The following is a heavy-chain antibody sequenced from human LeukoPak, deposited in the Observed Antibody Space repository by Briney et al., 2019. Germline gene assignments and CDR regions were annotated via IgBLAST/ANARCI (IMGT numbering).Heavy chain of an antibody. CDR3: ARVRAPYDSSGYYFDY. CDR2: IYYSGST. D-gene: IGHD3-22*01. V-gene: IGHV4-59*01. CDR1: GGSISSYY. Sequence: MSSQTLSLTCTVSGGSISSYYWSWIRQPPGKGLEWIGYIYYSGSTNYNPSLKSRVTISVDTSKNQFSLKLSSVTAADTAVYYCARVRAPYDSSGYYFDYWGQGTLVTVSS. J-gene: IGHJ4*02.